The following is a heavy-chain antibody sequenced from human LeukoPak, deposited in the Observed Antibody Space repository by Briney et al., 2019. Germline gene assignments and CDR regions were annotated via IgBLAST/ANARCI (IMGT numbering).Heavy chain of an antibody. Sequence: GGSLRLSCAASGFTFDDYAMHWVRHAPGGGLGWVSLISWDVDNTYYADSVRGRFTISRDNSKKSLYLQMNSLRAEDTALYYCAKDLDVAGTINYYYYGMDVWGKGTTVTVSS. CDR3: AKDLDVAGTINYYYYGMDV. CDR2: ISWDVDNT. D-gene: IGHD6-19*01. J-gene: IGHJ6*04. CDR1: GFTFDDYA. V-gene: IGHV3-43D*04.